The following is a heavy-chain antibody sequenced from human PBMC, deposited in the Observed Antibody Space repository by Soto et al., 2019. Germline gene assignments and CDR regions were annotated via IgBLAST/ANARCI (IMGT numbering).Heavy chain of an antibody. CDR3: ARQGSNGAYYYYGMDV. D-gene: IGHD2-8*01. V-gene: IGHV5-51*01. CDR1: GYRFSSYW. CDR2: IYPGDSDT. J-gene: IGHJ6*02. Sequence: PGESLKISCKGSGYRFSSYWIAWVRQMPGKGLEWMGIIYPGDSDTRYSPSFQGQVTMSVDKSNSTAYLHWSSLKASDTAMYFCARQGSNGAYYYYGMDVWGQGTTVT.